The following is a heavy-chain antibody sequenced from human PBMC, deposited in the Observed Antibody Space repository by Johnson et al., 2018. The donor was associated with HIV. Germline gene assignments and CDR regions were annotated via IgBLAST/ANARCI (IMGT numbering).Heavy chain of an antibody. CDR2: VSYDGSNK. D-gene: IGHD1-26*01. CDR3: ARGRASWELYDAFEI. V-gene: IGHV3-30*04. CDR1: GFTFTSYA. Sequence: QVQLVESGGGVVQPGRSLRLSCAASGFTFTSYAMHWVRQAPGKGLEWVAVVSYDGSNKYCADSVKGRCTISRDNSKNTLYLQTNSLRAEDTAVYYCARGRASWELYDAFEIWGQGTMVIVSS. J-gene: IGHJ3*02.